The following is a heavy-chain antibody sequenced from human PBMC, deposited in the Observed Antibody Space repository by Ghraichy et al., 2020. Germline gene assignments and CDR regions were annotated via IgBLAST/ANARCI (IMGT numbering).Heavy chain of an antibody. CDR1: GFTFSSYW. J-gene: IGHJ4*02. CDR2: IKQDGSEK. Sequence: GGSLRLSCAASGFTFSSYWMSWVRQAPGKGLEWVANIKQDGSEKYYVDSVKGRFTISRDNAKNSLYLQMNSLRAEDTAVYYCARGTPMSNYYDSSGCRYWGQGTLVTVSS. CDR3: ARGTPMSNYYDSSGCRY. D-gene: IGHD3-22*01. V-gene: IGHV3-7*04.